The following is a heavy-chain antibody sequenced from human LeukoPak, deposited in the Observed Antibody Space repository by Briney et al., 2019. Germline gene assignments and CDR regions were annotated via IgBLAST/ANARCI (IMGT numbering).Heavy chain of an antibody. Sequence: ASVKVSCKASGGTFSSYAISWVRQAPGQGLEWMGRIIPIFGTANYAQKFQGRVTITTDESTSTAYMELSSLRSEDTAVYYCAGGRAVAGPGDYWGQRTLVTVSS. J-gene: IGHJ4*02. D-gene: IGHD6-19*01. CDR3: AGGRAVAGPGDY. CDR1: GGTFSSYA. CDR2: IIPIFGTA. V-gene: IGHV1-69*05.